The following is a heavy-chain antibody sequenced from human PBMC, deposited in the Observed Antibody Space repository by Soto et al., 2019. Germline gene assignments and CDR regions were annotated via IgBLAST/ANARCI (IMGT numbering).Heavy chain of an antibody. D-gene: IGHD3-22*01. Sequence: ASVKVSCKVSGYTFTGYYMHWVRQAPGQGLEWMGWINPNSGGTNYAQKFQGRVTMTRDTSISTAYMELSRLRSDDTAVYYCAVRGETYDSSGYYDFQHWGQGTLVTVSS. CDR1: GYTFTGYY. V-gene: IGHV1-2*02. J-gene: IGHJ1*01. CDR2: INPNSGGT. CDR3: AVRGETYDSSGYYDFQH.